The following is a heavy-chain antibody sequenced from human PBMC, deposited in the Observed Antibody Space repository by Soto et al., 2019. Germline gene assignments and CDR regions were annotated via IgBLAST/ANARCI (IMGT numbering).Heavy chain of an antibody. Sequence: EVQLLESGGGLVQPGGSLRLSCAASGFTFSSYAMNWVRQAPGKGLEWVSVISGSGGSTYYADAVKGRFTISRDNSKKTLYLQMNSRRAEDTAVYYCAKRTVGWYFDLWGRGTLVTVSS. CDR1: GFTFSSYA. CDR2: ISGSGGST. D-gene: IGHD4-17*01. V-gene: IGHV3-23*01. J-gene: IGHJ2*01. CDR3: AKRTVGWYFDL.